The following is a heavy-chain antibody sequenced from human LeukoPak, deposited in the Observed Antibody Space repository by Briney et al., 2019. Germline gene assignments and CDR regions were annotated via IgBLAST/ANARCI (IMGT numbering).Heavy chain of an antibody. D-gene: IGHD6-6*01. J-gene: IGHJ4*02. CDR2: INPNSGGT. Sequence: APVKVSCKASGYTFTGYYMHWVRQAPGQGLEWVGWINPNSGGTNYAQKFQGRVTMTRDTSISTAYMELSRLRSDDTAVYYCARESSSGVLGDYWGQGTLVTVSS. V-gene: IGHV1-2*02. CDR1: GYTFTGYY. CDR3: ARESSSGVLGDY.